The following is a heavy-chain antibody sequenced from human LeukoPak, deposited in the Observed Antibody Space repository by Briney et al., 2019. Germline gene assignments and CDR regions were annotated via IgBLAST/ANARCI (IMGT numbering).Heavy chain of an antibody. CDR2: ISSSSTI. CDR1: GFIFSDYY. J-gene: IGHJ4*02. CDR3: ARGSTVAGSDYDY. Sequence: GGSLRLSCAASGFIFSDYYMSWIRQAPGKGLEWVSYISSSSTIYYADSVKGRFTISRDNAKNSLYLQMNSLRAEDTAVYYCARGSTVAGSDYDYWGQGTLVTVSS. D-gene: IGHD6-19*01. V-gene: IGHV3-69-1*01.